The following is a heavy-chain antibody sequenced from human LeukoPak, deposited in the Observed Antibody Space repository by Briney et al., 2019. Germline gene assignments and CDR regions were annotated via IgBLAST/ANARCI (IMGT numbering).Heavy chain of an antibody. CDR2: INAGNGNT. CDR1: GYIFTSYA. J-gene: IGHJ5*02. CDR3: ARELGYCSSTSCYGYNWFDP. V-gene: IGHV1-3*01. D-gene: IGHD2-2*01. Sequence: ASVKVSCKASGYIFTSYAMHWVRQAPGQRLEWMGWINAGNGNTKYSQKFQGRVTITRDTSASTAYMELSSLRSEDTAVYYCARELGYCSSTSCYGYNWFDPWGQGTLVTVFS.